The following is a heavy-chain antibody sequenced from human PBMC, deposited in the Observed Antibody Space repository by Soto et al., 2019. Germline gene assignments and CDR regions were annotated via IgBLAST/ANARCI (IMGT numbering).Heavy chain of an antibody. CDR2: IYYSGST. CDR1: GGSISSYY. D-gene: IGHD6-13*01. Sequence: PSETLSLTCTVSGGSISSYYWSWIRQPPGKGLEWIGYIYYSGSTNYNPSLKSRVTISVDTSKNQFSLKLSSVTAADTAVYYCARDPRYSSSWHYGMDVWGQGTTVTGSS. CDR3: ARDPRYSSSWHYGMDV. J-gene: IGHJ6*02. V-gene: IGHV4-59*01.